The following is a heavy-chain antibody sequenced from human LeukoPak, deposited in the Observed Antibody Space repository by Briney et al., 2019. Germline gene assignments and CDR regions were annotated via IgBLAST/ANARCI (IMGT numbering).Heavy chain of an antibody. D-gene: IGHD6-19*01. V-gene: IGHV3-9*01. Sequence: GRSLRLSCAASGFTFDGYAMHWVRQAPGKGLEWVSGISWNSGSIGYADSVKGRFTISRDNAKNSLYLQMNSLRAEDAALYYCAKDIGGGWYSAFGYWGQGTLVTVSS. J-gene: IGHJ4*02. CDR1: GFTFDGYA. CDR2: ISWNSGSI. CDR3: AKDIGGGWYSAFGY.